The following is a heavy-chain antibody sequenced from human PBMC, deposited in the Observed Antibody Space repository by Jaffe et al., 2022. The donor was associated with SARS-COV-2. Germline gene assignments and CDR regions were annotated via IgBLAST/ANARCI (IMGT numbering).Heavy chain of an antibody. CDR2: IDPSDGTT. Sequence: QVQLLQSGAEVKKPGASVKVSCKASAYTFTSYYIHAVRQAPGQGLEWMGVIDPSDGTTGYSQDLQGRLTMTRDTSTSTVNMELSSLTSEDTAVYYCARGPPRDGHNWDNYYAMDVWGQGTTVAVSS. CDR1: AYTFTSYY. J-gene: IGHJ6*02. V-gene: IGHV1-46*01. D-gene: IGHD1-26*01. CDR3: ARGPPRDGHNWDNYYAMDV.